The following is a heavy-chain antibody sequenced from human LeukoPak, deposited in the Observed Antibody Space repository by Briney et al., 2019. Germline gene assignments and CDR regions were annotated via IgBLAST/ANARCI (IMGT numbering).Heavy chain of an antibody. Sequence: PGGSLRLSCAASGFTFDDYAMHWVRQAPGKGLEWVSGISWNSGSIGYADSVKGRFTISRDNAKNPLYLQMNSLRAEDMALYYCAKGRHDYGDFYYFDYWGQGTLVTVSS. CDR3: AKGRHDYGDFYYFDY. J-gene: IGHJ4*02. V-gene: IGHV3-9*03. D-gene: IGHD4-17*01. CDR1: GFTFDDYA. CDR2: ISWNSGSI.